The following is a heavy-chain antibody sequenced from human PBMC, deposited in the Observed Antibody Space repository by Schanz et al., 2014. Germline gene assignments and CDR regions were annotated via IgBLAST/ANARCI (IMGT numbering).Heavy chain of an antibody. D-gene: IGHD3-10*01. CDR1: GFTFSDYY. J-gene: IGHJ3*01. V-gene: IGHV3-11*04. CDR3: ARVEGSSGSASSYRALNV. Sequence: VQLVESGGGLVQPGGSLRLSCSASGFTFSDYYMTWIRQAPGKGLDWVSYISSSGTTLYYADSVKGRFTISRDNAKKSLYLQMNTLRAEDTAIYYCARVEGSSGSASSYRALNVWGQGTTVTVSS. CDR2: ISSSGTTL.